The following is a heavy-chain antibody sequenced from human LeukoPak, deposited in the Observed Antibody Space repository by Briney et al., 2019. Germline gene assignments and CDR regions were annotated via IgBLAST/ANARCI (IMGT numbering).Heavy chain of an antibody. CDR1: GFSLSAYW. D-gene: IGHD6-19*01. CDR3: AKDRGSSGSDWFDP. CDR2: INSDGSST. J-gene: IGHJ5*02. V-gene: IGHV3-74*01. Sequence: AGGSLRLSCAASGFSLSAYWMFWARQAPGKGLVWVARINSDGSSTSYADSVRGRFTISRDNSKNTLYLQMNSLRAEDTAVYYCAKDRGSSGSDWFDPWGQGTLVTVSS.